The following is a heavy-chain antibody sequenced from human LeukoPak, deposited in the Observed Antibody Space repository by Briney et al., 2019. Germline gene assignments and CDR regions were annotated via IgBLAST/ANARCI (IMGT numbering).Heavy chain of an antibody. J-gene: IGHJ4*02. CDR2: IQNDGNNK. Sequence: GGSLRLSCAASGFTFSSNGMHWVRQTPGKGLECVAFIQNDGNNKKYADSVKGRFTISRDNSKNTLYLQMNSLRAEDTAVYYCARDWGTSSLYLVNWGQGTLVTVSS. CDR3: ARDWGTSSLYLVN. CDR1: GFTFSSNG. V-gene: IGHV3-30*02. D-gene: IGHD6-6*01.